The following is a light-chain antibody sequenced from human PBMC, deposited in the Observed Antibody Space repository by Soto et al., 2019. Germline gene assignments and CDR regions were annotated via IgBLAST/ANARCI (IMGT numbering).Light chain of an antibody. J-gene: IGKJ1*01. CDR2: DAS. CDR1: QSVGNHY. V-gene: IGKV3-20*01. CDR3: QQYVGSPST. Sequence: EMVLTQSPGTRSWSPGERATLSCRASQSVGNHYLAWYQQKPGQGPRLLIDDASSRATGIPDRFSGSASGTDFTLTISRLEPEDFAVYYFQQYVGSPSTFGQGTKVEI.